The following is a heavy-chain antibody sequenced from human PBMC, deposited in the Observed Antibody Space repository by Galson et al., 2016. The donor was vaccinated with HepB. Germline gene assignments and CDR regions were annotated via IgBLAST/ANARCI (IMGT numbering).Heavy chain of an antibody. V-gene: IGHV3-48*02. D-gene: IGHD3-3*02. CDR2: ISSSSGTI. CDR1: GFTFSSYS. CDR3: ARVTIRAFDY. Sequence: SLRLSCAASGFTFSSYSMDWVRQAPGKGLEWVSYISSSSGTIYYADSVKGRFTISRDHAKNSLYLQMNSLRDEDTAVYYCARVTIRAFDYWGQGTLVTVSS. J-gene: IGHJ4*02.